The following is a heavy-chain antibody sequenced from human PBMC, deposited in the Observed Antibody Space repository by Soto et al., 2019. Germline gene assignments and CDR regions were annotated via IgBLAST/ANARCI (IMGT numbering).Heavy chain of an antibody. CDR2: IYWDDDK. J-gene: IGHJ4*02. CDR1: GFSLSTSGVG. Sequence: SGPTLVNPTQTLTLTCTFSGFSLSTSGVGVGWIRQPPGKALEWLALIYWDDDKRYSPSLKSRLTITKDTSKNQVVLTMTKMDPVDTATYYCAHSYCSSTSCYRRSIAARPLFDYWGQGTLVTVSS. V-gene: IGHV2-5*02. CDR3: AHSYCSSTSCYRRSIAARPLFDY. D-gene: IGHD2-2*01.